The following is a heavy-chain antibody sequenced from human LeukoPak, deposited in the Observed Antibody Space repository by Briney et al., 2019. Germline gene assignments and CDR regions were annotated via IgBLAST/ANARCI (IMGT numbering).Heavy chain of an antibody. D-gene: IGHD6-13*01. CDR2: ISAYNGNT. CDR3: ARGPYYSSSWYEKRPNMDV. CDR1: GGTFSSYA. Sequence: ASVKVSCKASGGTFSSYAISWVRQAPGQGLEWMGWISAYNGNTNYAQKLQGRVTMTTDTSTSTAYMELGSLRSDDTAVYYCARGPYYSSSWYEKRPNMDVWGKGTTVTVSS. J-gene: IGHJ6*03. V-gene: IGHV1-18*01.